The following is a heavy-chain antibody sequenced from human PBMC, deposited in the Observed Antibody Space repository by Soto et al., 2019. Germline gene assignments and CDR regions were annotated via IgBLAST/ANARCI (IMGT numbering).Heavy chain of an antibody. Sequence: GGSLRLSCAASGFNVNNAWMNWVRQAPGKGLEWVGRIKSRSDGGTTDYAPPVKGRFTITGDDSKNTVYLQMNSLKTEDTALYYCTSDLSLYFDHWGQGTPVTVSS. CDR3: TSDLSLYFDH. V-gene: IGHV3-15*07. J-gene: IGHJ4*02. CDR2: IKSRSDGGTT. CDR1: GFNVNNAW.